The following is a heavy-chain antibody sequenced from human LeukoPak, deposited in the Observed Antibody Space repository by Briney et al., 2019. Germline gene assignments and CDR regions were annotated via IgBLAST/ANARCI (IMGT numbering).Heavy chain of an antibody. V-gene: IGHV1-8*02. CDR3: ARSSVGARRRIDY. D-gene: IGHD1-26*01. CDR1: GYSFTGYH. Sequence: ASVKVSCKAFGYSFTGYHLHWVRQAPRQGLEWMGWMNPNSGNTGYAQKFQGRVTMTRSTSINTAYMELNSLTSEDTAVYYCARSSVGARRRIDYWGQGTLATVSS. CDR2: MNPNSGNT. J-gene: IGHJ4*02.